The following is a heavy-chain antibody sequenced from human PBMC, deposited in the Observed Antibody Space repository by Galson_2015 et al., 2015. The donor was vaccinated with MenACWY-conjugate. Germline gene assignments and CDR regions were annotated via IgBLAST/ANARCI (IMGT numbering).Heavy chain of an antibody. V-gene: IGHV3-11*06. D-gene: IGHD6-19*01. CDR3: ARDLGVAGTSDY. J-gene: IGHJ4*02. CDR1: GFTFSDYY. CDR2: ISSSSSYT. Sequence: SLRLSCAASGFTFSDYYMSWIRQAPGKGLEWVSYISSSSSYTNYADSVKGRFTISRDNAKISLYLQMNSLRAEDTAVYYCARDLGVAGTSDYWGQGTLVTVSS.